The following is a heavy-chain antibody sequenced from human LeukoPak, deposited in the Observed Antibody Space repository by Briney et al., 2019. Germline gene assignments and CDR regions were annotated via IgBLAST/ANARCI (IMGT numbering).Heavy chain of an antibody. V-gene: IGHV1-2*06. CDR3: ARDRSGGNWFDP. D-gene: IGHD1-26*01. Sequence: ASVKVSCKASGYTFTGYYMHWVRQAPGQGLEWMGRINPNSGGTNYAQKFQGRVTMTRDTSISTAYMELSRLRSDDTAAYYCARDRSGGNWFDPWGQGTLVTVSS. J-gene: IGHJ5*02. CDR1: GYTFTGYY. CDR2: INPNSGGT.